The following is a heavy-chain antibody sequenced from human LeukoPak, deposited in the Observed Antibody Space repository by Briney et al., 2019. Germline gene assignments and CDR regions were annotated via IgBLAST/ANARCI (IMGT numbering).Heavy chain of an antibody. V-gene: IGHV3-23*01. D-gene: IGHD3-22*01. Sequence: GGSLRLSCAASGFTFSSYGMSWVRQAPGKGLEWVSAISGSGGSTYYADSVKGRFTISRDNSKNTLYLQMNSLRAEDTAVYYCASTMIVADDAFDIWGQGTMVTVSS. CDR2: ISGSGGST. J-gene: IGHJ3*02. CDR1: GFTFSSYG. CDR3: ASTMIVADDAFDI.